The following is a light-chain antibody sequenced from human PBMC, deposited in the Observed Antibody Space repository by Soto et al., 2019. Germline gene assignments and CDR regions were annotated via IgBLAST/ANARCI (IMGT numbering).Light chain of an antibody. CDR1: SSDVGDYDY. V-gene: IGLV2-14*03. Sequence: QSVLTQPASVSGSPGQSITISCTGTSSDVGDYDYVSWYQQHPGKVPKLMIYDVSNRPSGVSNRFSGSKSGNTASLTISGLQAEDEADYYCSSYSSRSTLVIFGGGTKLTVL. CDR3: SSYSSRSTLVI. CDR2: DVS. J-gene: IGLJ2*01.